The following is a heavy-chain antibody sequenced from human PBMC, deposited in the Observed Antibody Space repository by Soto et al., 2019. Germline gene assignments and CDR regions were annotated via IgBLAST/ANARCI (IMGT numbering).Heavy chain of an antibody. CDR2: IYYSGST. Sequence: SETLSLTCTVPGGSVSSGSYYWSWIRQPPGKGLEWIGYIYYSGSTNYNPSLKSRVTISVDTSKNQFSLKLSSVTAADTAVYYCAREVGGTYYDFWSGYYPRGYFDYWGQGTLVTVSS. V-gene: IGHV4-61*01. CDR3: AREVGGTYYDFWSGYYPRGYFDY. CDR1: GGSVSSGSYY. D-gene: IGHD3-3*01. J-gene: IGHJ4*02.